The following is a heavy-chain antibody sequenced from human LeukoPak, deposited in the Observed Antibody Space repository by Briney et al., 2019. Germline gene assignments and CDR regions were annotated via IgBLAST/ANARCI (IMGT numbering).Heavy chain of an antibody. J-gene: IGHJ4*02. V-gene: IGHV3-30-3*01. Sequence: PGGSLRLSCAASGFTFSSYPMHWVRQTPGRGLEGVAILSSDGVNKRYAESVQGRFTISRHHFQNPFYIQMNSLTAEDTAIYYCARAPGTLFDVLNYHFDYWGQGTLVTVSS. CDR2: LSSDGVNK. CDR1: GFTFSSYP. D-gene: IGHD3-3*01. CDR3: ARAPGTLFDVLNYHFDY.